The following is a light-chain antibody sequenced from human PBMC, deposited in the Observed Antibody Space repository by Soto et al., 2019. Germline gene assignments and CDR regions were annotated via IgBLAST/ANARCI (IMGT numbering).Light chain of an antibody. CDR2: KAS. Sequence: DIQMTQSPSTLSASVGDRVTITCRASQSISSWLAWYQQKTGKAPKLLIYKASSLESGVPSKFSGSGSGTESTLTIISLQPDDFATYYCQQYNSYSPTFGGGTKVEIK. J-gene: IGKJ4*01. CDR3: QQYNSYSPT. CDR1: QSISSW. V-gene: IGKV1-5*03.